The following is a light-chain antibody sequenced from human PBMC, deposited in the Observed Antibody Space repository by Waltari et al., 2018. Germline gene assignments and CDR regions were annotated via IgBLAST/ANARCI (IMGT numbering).Light chain of an antibody. V-gene: IGKV3-15*01. Sequence: VMTQSPGTLSVSPGEIATLSCRASQNVNSHLAWYQQKFGQAPRLLIYGASNRGIGIPARFSGSGSGTEFTLTINSLQSEDFAVYYCQQYNNGPPGTFGQGTKVEFK. J-gene: IGKJ2*01. CDR1: QNVNSH. CDR2: GAS. CDR3: QQYNNGPPGT.